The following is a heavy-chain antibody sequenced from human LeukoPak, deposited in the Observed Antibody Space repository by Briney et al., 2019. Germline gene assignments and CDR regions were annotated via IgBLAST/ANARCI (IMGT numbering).Heavy chain of an antibody. CDR3: ARSTDSSGSHPRY. D-gene: IGHD3-22*01. J-gene: IGHJ4*02. Sequence: PGGSLRLSCEGSAFIFSGHWMNWVRQTPGKGLEWVASIKEDGSERQYVDSVKGRFSISRDNTKGSLFLQLNSLRAEDTAVYYCARSTDSSGSHPRYWGQGTLVTVSS. CDR1: AFIFSGHW. V-gene: IGHV3-7*03. CDR2: IKEDGSER.